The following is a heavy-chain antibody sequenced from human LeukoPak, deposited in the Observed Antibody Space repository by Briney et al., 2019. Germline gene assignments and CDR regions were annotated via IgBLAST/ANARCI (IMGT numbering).Heavy chain of an antibody. Sequence: PGGSLRLSCAASGFIFSNYCMTWVRQVPGKGLEWVASIKLDGSEKYFLDSVKGRFTISRDNAENSLYLQMNSLRAEDTAVYYCARVYYQDSGSSYRHLDYWGQGTLVTVSS. CDR3: ARVYYQDSGSSYRHLDY. D-gene: IGHD3-22*01. J-gene: IGHJ4*02. V-gene: IGHV3-7*01. CDR2: IKLDGSEK. CDR1: GFIFSNYC.